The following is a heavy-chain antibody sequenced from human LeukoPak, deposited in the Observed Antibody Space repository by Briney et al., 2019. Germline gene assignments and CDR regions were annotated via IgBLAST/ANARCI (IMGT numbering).Heavy chain of an antibody. V-gene: IGHV4-34*01. Sequence: SETLSLTCAVYGGSFSGYYWSWLRQPPGKGLEWIGEINHSGSTYYNPSLKSRVTISVETSKNQFSLKLSSVTAADTAVYYCARGLYSRSSSDYWGQGTLVTVSS. CDR2: INHSGST. CDR1: GGSFSGYY. CDR3: ARGLYSRSSSDY. D-gene: IGHD6-6*01. J-gene: IGHJ4*02.